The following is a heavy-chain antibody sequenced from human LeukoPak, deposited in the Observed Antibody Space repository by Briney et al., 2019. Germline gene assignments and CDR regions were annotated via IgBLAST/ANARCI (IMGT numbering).Heavy chain of an antibody. V-gene: IGHV4-61*02. CDR3: ARGSRITMIGGDAFDI. CDR1: GGSLSSGSYY. Sequence: SETLSLTCTVSGGSLSSGSYYWSWIRQPAGKGLEWIGRIYTSGSTNYNPSLKSRVTISVDTSKNQFSLKLSSVTAVDTAVYYCARGSRITMIGGDAFDIWGQGTMVTVSS. CDR2: IYTSGST. J-gene: IGHJ3*02. D-gene: IGHD3-10*02.